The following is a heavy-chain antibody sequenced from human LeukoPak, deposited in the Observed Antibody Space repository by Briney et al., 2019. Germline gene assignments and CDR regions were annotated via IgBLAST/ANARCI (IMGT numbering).Heavy chain of an antibody. Sequence: SGGSLRLSCTASGFTFGDYAMSWVRQAPGKGLEWVGFIRSKAYGGTTDYAASVKGRFTISRDDSKSIAYLQMNSLKTEDSAVYYCTRDRGVPGAVPREYFDYWGQGTLVTVSS. J-gene: IGHJ4*02. CDR2: IRSKAYGGTT. V-gene: IGHV3-49*04. D-gene: IGHD2-2*01. CDR3: TRDRGVPGAVPREYFDY. CDR1: GFTFGDYA.